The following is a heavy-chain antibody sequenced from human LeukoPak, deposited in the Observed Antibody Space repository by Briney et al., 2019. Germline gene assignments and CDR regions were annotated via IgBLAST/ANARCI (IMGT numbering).Heavy chain of an antibody. CDR2: IHTSGTT. D-gene: IGHD1-1*01. CDR3: ASSSWKKTFDY. V-gene: IGHV4-4*07. CDR1: GGSITFYY. Sequence: PSETLSLTCSVSGGSITFYYWNWIRKPAGKGLEWIGRIHTSGTTNYSPSLKSRVTMSIDTSQKKFSLNLTSVTAADTAVYYCASSSWKKTFDYWGQGALVTVSS. J-gene: IGHJ4*02.